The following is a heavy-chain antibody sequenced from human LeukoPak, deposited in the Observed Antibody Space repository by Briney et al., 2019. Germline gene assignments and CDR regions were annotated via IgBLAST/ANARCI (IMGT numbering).Heavy chain of an antibody. Sequence: SETLSLTCTVTGGSVSSSTNYWGWIRQPPGKGLEWIGTIYYSGSTYYNPSLKSRVTISVDTSKNQFSLKLSSVTAADTAVYYCARGRGDYRFDYWGQGTLVTVSS. CDR2: IYYSGST. V-gene: IGHV4-39*07. D-gene: IGHD4-17*01. CDR1: GGSVSSSTNY. CDR3: ARGRGDYRFDY. J-gene: IGHJ4*02.